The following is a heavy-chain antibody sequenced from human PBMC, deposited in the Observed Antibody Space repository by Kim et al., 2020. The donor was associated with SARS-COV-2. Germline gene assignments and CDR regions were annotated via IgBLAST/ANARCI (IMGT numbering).Heavy chain of an antibody. CDR2: IILDGGEI. CDR3: VRGQQWLIKN. D-gene: IGHD6-19*01. CDR1: GFTFDDYA. Sequence: GGSLRLSCAASGFTFDDYAIQWVRQVPWKGLEWVSLIILDGGEIKYAESVKGRFTISRDNSKKSVYLQMNSLRSEDTALYYCVRGQQWLIKNWGQGTQVTVSS. V-gene: IGHV3-43*02. J-gene: IGHJ4*02.